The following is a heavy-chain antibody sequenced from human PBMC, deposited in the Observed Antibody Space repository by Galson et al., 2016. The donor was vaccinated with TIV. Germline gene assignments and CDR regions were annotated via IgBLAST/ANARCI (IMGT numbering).Heavy chain of an antibody. V-gene: IGHV5-51*03. Sequence: QSGAEVKKPGESLKISCKTSGYRFTTNWIAWVRQVPGKGLEWMGIIFPGDSETRYSPSFQGQVTISVEKSFSTAYLQWSYLKTSDSAMYYCARVRFWGWRSYGMDVWGQGTTVTVTS. D-gene: IGHD7-27*01. CDR3: ARVRFWGWRSYGMDV. J-gene: IGHJ6*02. CDR1: GYRFTTNW. CDR2: IFPGDSET.